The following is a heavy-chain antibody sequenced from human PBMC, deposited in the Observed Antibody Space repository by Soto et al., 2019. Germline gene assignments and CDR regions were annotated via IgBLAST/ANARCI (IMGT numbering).Heavy chain of an antibody. CDR3: ARGAMANFDH. CDR2: FIAMLGTP. V-gene: IGHV1-69*13. CDR1: GGTFGSHG. Sequence: SVKVSCKASGGTFGSHGIAWVRQAPGQGLEWMGGFIAMLGTPTYAKKVQGRATITADESLTSSYLELRSLRSEDTAMYFCARGAMANFDHWGQGTVVTVSS. D-gene: IGHD5-18*01. J-gene: IGHJ4*02.